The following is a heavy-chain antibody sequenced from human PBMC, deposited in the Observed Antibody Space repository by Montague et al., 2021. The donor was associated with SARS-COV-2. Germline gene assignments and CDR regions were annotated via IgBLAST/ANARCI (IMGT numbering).Heavy chain of an antibody. J-gene: IGHJ5*02. Sequence: SETLSLTCSVSGGSISSYYWGWIRQSPGKGLEWIGYIFHSGITDYNPSLESRVTISVDMSKNQFSLQLNSVTAADSAVYYCARTEYNWNDWFDPWGQGTLVTVSS. CDR3: ARTEYNWNDWFDP. V-gene: IGHV4-59*13. D-gene: IGHD1-20*01. CDR2: IFHSGIT. CDR1: GGSISSYY.